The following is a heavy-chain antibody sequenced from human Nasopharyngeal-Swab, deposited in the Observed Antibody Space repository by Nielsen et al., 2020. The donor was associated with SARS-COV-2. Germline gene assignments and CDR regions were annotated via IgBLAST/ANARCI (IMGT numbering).Heavy chain of an antibody. CDR1: SYTFTSYG. V-gene: IGHV1-18*01. D-gene: IGHD6-13*01. CDR3: ARAHLGPSGTYYMDV. J-gene: IGHJ6*03. Sequence: ASVKVSCKASSYTFTSYGITWVRQAPGQGLEWLGWISAYSGFTRYAQSFQGRVTLTTDTSTTTAYMELRSLMSDDTAVYYCARAHLGPSGTYYMDVWGEGTTVTVSS. CDR2: ISAYSGFT.